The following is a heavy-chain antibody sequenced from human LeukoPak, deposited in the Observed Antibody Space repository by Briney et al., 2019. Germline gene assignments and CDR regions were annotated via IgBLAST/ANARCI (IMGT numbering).Heavy chain of an antibody. CDR1: GGSTSSGSYY. CDR3: ARALPDWFDP. J-gene: IGHJ5*02. V-gene: IGHV4-61*02. Sequence: SQTPSLTCTVSGGSTSSGSYYWSWIRQPAGKGLEWIGRIYTSGSTNYNPSLKSRVTISVDTSKNQFSLKLSSVTAADTAVYYCARALPDWFDPWGQGTLVTVSS. CDR2: IYTSGST.